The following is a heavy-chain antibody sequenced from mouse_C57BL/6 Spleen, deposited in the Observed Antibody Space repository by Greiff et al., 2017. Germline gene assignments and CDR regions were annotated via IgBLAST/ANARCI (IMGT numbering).Heavy chain of an antibody. CDR3: ARGVLLRYNYFDY. CDR1: GYTFTSYW. J-gene: IGHJ2*01. CDR2: IDSSDSET. V-gene: IGHV1-52*01. Sequence: QVQLQPGAELVRPGSSVKLSCKASGYTFTSYWMHWVKQRPIQGLEWIGNIDSSDSETHYNQKFKDKATLTVDKSSSTAYMQLSSLTSEDSAVYYCARGVLLRYNYFDYWGQGTTLTVSS. D-gene: IGHD1-1*01.